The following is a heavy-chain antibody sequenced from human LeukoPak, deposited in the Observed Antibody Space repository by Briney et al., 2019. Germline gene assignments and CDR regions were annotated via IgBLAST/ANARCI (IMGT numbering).Heavy chain of an antibody. CDR3: ARSQSLYSSSWVFDY. CDR1: GGSISSYY. J-gene: IGHJ4*02. CDR2: IYTSGST. D-gene: IGHD6-13*01. V-gene: IGHV4-4*07. Sequence: SETLSLTCTVSGGSISSYYWSWIRQPAGKGLEWIGRIYTSGSTNYNPSLKSRITMSVDTPKNQFSLKLSSVTAADTAVYYCARSQSLYSSSWVFDYWGQGTLVTVSS.